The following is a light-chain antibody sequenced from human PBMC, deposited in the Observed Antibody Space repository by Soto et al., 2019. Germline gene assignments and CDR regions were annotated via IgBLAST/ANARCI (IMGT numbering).Light chain of an antibody. CDR3: AAWDDTLKGYV. CDR2: TNS. J-gene: IGLJ1*01. V-gene: IGLV1-44*01. CDR1: SSNIGSNT. Sequence: QLVLTQPPSASGTPGRRVVISCSGSSSNIGSNTVNWYQQLPGTAPKLLIYTNSQRPSGVPDRFSGSKSGTSASLAISGLQSDDEADYYCAAWDDTLKGYVFATGTKVTVL.